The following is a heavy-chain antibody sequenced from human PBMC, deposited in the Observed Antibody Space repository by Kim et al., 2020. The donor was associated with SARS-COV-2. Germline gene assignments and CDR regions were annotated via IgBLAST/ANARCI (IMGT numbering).Heavy chain of an antibody. Sequence: AASVKGRFTIARDDSKNTAYLQMNSLKTEDTAVYYCTSGVNYYDSSGSDYWGQGTLVTVSS. J-gene: IGHJ4*02. CDR3: TSGVNYYDSSGSDY. V-gene: IGHV3-73*01. D-gene: IGHD3-22*01.